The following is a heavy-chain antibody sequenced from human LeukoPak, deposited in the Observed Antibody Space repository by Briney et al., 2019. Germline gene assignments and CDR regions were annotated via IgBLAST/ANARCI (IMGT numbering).Heavy chain of an antibody. CDR2: IIPIFGTA. CDR3: ARDCQTGSCSDAFDI. D-gene: IGHD2-2*01. J-gene: IGHJ3*02. CDR1: GYTFTSYA. Sequence: GASVKVSCKASGYTFTSYAISWVRQAPGQGLEWMGGIIPIFGTANYAQKFQGRVTITADESTSTAYMELSSLRSEDTAVYYCARDCQTGSCSDAFDIWGQGTMVTVSS. V-gene: IGHV1-69*13.